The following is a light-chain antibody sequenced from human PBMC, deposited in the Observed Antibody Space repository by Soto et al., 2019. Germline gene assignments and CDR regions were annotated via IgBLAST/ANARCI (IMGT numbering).Light chain of an antibody. Sequence: EIVLTQSPGTLSLSPGERGTLSCRASQRVDNTYLAWYQQIPGRAPRLLIHGASSRATGIPDRFSGSGSGTDFTLTISRLEPEDFAVYYCQQYGSPPITFGQGTRLEIK. CDR2: GAS. CDR1: QRVDNTY. V-gene: IGKV3-20*01. CDR3: QQYGSPPIT. J-gene: IGKJ5*01.